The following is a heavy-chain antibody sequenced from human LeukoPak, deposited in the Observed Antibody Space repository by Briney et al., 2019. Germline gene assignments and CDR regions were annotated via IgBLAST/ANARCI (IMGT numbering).Heavy chain of an antibody. J-gene: IGHJ4*02. Sequence: TGGSLRLSCTTSGFTFGDYAMTWFRQAPGKGLEWVSTISGSGDSTYYADSVKGRFTSSRDNSKNTLYLQMNSLRAEDTAVYYCAKGAYYADWGQGTLVTVSS. V-gene: IGHV3-23*01. CDR3: AKGAYYAD. CDR1: GFTFGDYA. CDR2: ISGSGDST. D-gene: IGHD3-3*01.